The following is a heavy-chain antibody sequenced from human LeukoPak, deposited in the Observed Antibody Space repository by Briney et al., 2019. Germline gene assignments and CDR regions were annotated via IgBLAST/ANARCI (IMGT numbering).Heavy chain of an antibody. CDR2: IDPSDSYT. D-gene: IGHD4-11*01. Sequence: GESLKISCKGSGYSFTSYWIGWVRQMPGKGLEWMGRIDPSDSYTNYSPSLQGHVTVSADKSISTAYLQWSSLKASDTAMYYCARRATTVTTDGMDVWGQGTTVTVSS. V-gene: IGHV5-10-1*01. CDR1: GYSFTSYW. J-gene: IGHJ6*02. CDR3: ARRATTVTTDGMDV.